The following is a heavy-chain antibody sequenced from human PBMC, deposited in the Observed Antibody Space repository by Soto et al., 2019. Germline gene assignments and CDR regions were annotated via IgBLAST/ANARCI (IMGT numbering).Heavy chain of an antibody. CDR3: ARDWNYVRGYNMDV. D-gene: IGHD3-16*01. Sequence: QVQLQESGPGLVKPSQTLSLTCTVSGDSISSGDYYWTWIRQPPGKGLEWIGYIYYSGTTYYNPSPKSRVTISVDPSNNQFSLKLSSVTAADTAVYYCARDWNYVRGYNMDVWGQGTTVIVSS. CDR2: IYYSGTT. V-gene: IGHV4-30-4*01. CDR1: GDSISSGDYY. J-gene: IGHJ6*02.